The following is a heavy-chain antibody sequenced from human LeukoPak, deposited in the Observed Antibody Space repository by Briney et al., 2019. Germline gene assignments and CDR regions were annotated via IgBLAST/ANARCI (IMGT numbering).Heavy chain of an antibody. D-gene: IGHD2-2*01. J-gene: IGHJ4*02. CDR3: AKEVWSAMYYFDF. V-gene: IGHV3-23*01. Sequence: PGGSLRLSCAASGFTFRSYDMSWVRQAPGQGLEWVSTLSGSGDSTYYADSVKGRFTISRDNSKNTLFLQMNSMRAEDTAVYYCAKEVWSAMYYFDFWGQGTLVTVSS. CDR1: GFTFRSYD. CDR2: LSGSGDST.